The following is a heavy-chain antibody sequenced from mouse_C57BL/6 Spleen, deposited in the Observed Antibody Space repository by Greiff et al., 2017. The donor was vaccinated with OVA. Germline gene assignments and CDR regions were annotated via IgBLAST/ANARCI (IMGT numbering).Heavy chain of an antibody. J-gene: IGHJ4*01. V-gene: IGHV1-82*01. CDR1: GYAFGSSW. CDR3: AREDGYSFYYAMDY. D-gene: IGHD2-3*01. CDR2: IYPGDGDT. Sequence: VQVVESGPELVKPGASVKISCKASGYAFGSSWMNWVKQRPGKGLEWIGRIYPGDGDTNYNGKFKGKATLTADKSSSTAYMQLSSLTSEDSAVYFCAREDGYSFYYAMDYWGQGTSVTVSS.